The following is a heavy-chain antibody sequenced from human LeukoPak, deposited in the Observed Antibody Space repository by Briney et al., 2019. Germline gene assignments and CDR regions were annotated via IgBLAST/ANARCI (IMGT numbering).Heavy chain of an antibody. D-gene: IGHD2-15*01. J-gene: IGHJ5*02. V-gene: IGHV4-31*02. Sequence: YWIGWVRQMPGKGLEWIGYIYYSGSTYYNPSLKSRVTISVDTSKNHFSLKLSSVTAADTAVYYCARDRPLCGILDPWGQGTLVTVSS. CDR3: ARDRPLCGILDP. CDR2: IYYSGST. CDR1: Y.